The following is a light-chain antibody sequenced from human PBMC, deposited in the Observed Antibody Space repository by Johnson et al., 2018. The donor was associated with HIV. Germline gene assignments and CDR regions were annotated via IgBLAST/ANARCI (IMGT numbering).Light chain of an antibody. CDR1: SSNMGNNY. J-gene: IGLJ1*01. V-gene: IGLV1-51*01. CDR2: DNN. CDR3: GTWDSSLTTSYV. Sequence: QSVLTQPPSVSAASGQKVTISCSGSSSNMGNNYVSWYQQLPGTAPKLLIYDNNKRPSGIPDRFSGSKSGTSATLGITGLQTGDEADYYCGTWDSSLTTSYVFGTGTKVIVV.